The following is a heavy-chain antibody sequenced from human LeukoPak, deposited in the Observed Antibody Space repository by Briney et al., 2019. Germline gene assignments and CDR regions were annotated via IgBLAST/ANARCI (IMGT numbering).Heavy chain of an antibody. CDR2: VSGSGGST. Sequence: PGGSQRLSCAASGFTFSSYAMSWVRQAPGKGLEWVSVVSGSGGSTDYADSVKGRFAISRDNSKNTLYLQMGSLRTEDMAVYYCARVGEGRYYQYYYMDVWGKGTTVTVSS. CDR1: GFTFSSYA. CDR3: ARVGEGRYYQYYYMDV. J-gene: IGHJ6*03. D-gene: IGHD1-26*01. V-gene: IGHV3-23*01.